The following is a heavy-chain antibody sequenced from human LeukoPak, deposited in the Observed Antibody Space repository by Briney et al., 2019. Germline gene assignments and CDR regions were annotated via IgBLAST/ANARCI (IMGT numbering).Heavy chain of an antibody. CDR3: ATGYDNSGYYQY. CDR2: ISSNGGTT. CDR1: GFTFSNYG. D-gene: IGHD3-22*01. Sequence: GGSLRLSCAASGFTFSNYGLHWVRQAPGKGLEYVSAISSNGGTTYYANSVKGRFTISRDNPKNTLYLQMGSLRAEDVAVYYCATGYDNSGYYQYWGQGTLVTVSS. J-gene: IGHJ4*02. V-gene: IGHV3-64*01.